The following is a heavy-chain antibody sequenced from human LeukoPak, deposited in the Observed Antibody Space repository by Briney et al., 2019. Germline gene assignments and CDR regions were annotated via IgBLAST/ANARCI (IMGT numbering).Heavy chain of an antibody. CDR3: ARDPTPYDDFWEAYYRDV. D-gene: IGHD3-3*01. V-gene: IGHV3-48*01. J-gene: IGHJ6*03. CDR1: GFTFSSYS. Sequence: GGSLRLSCAASGFTFSSYSMNWVRQAPGKGLEWVSYISSSSSTIYYADSVKGRFAISRDNAKNSLYLQMNSLRAEDTAVYYCARDPTPYDDFWEAYYRDVWGKGTTVTVSS. CDR2: ISSSSSTI.